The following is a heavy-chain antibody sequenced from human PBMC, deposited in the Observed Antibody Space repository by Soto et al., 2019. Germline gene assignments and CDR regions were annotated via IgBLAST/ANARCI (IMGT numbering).Heavy chain of an antibody. CDR1: VFTFIDGY. CDR2: ISSSVSTI. J-gene: IGHJ4*02. V-gene: IGHV3-11*01. Sequence: VGSLILSCSSSVFTFIDGYMSLILQAPGKGLEWVSYISSSVSTIYYADSVKGRFNISRDNAKNSLYLQMNSLRAEDTAVYYCEYGYNLAFKGYWGKGHMVSVS. D-gene: IGHD3-3*02. CDR3: EYGYNLAFKGY.